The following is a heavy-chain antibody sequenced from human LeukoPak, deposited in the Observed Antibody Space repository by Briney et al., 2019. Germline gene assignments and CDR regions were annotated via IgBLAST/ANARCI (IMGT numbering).Heavy chain of an antibody. CDR1: GGSISSSGYY. Sequence: SETLSLTCTVSGGSISSSGYYWGWIRQPPGKGLEWFGSIYYSGSTYYNPSLKSRVTISVDTSKNQFSLKLSSVTAADTAVYYCAREPLTYYFDCWGQGTLVAVSS. V-gene: IGHV4-39*07. CDR2: IYYSGST. CDR3: AREPLTYYFDC. J-gene: IGHJ4*02.